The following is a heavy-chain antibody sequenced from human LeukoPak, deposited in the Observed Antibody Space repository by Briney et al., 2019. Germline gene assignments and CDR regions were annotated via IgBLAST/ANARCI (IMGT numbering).Heavy chain of an antibody. D-gene: IGHD1-14*01. V-gene: IGHV4-59*08. CDR3: ARRGSGASLEYYFDL. J-gene: IGHJ2*01. CDR2: IYYSGST. CDR1: GGSISNYY. Sequence: SETLSLTCTVSGGSISNYYWSWVRQPPGKGLEWIGYIYYSGSTTYNPSLKSRVTISVDTSKNQFSLKLSSVTAADTAVYYCARRGSGASLEYYFDLWGRGTLVTVSS.